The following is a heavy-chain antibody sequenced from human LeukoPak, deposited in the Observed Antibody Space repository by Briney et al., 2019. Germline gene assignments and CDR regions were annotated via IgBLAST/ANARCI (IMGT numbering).Heavy chain of an antibody. Sequence: GEPLNISCKGSGYSFAGHWITWVRQMPGKGLEWMGIVYPGDSDTRYSPSFQGQVTISADKSTSTAYLQWGSLKASDTAVYSSARHLLDGAVTTALDYWGQGTLVTVSS. J-gene: IGHJ4*02. CDR1: GYSFAGHW. V-gene: IGHV5-51*01. CDR2: VYPGDSDT. CDR3: ARHLLDGAVTTALDY. D-gene: IGHD4-17*01.